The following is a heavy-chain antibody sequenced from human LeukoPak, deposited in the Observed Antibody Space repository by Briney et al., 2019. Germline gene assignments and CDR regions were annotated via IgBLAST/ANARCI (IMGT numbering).Heavy chain of an antibody. CDR3: ARALLWFGESNLDY. J-gene: IGHJ4*02. D-gene: IGHD3-10*01. CDR2: ISAYNGNT. V-gene: IGHV1-18*01. CDR1: GYTFTSYG. Sequence: GASVKVSCKASGYTFTSYGISWVRQAPGQGLEWMGWISAYNGNTNYAQKLQGRVTMTTDTSTSTAYMELRSLRSDDTAVHYCARALLWFGESNLDYWGQGTLVTVSS.